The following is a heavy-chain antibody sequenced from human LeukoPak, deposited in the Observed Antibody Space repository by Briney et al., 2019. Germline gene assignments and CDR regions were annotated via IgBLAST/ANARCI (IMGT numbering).Heavy chain of an antibody. CDR2: INYSGTT. D-gene: IGHD5-24*01. J-gene: IGHJ4*02. CDR3: ARLRDGRWLLEY. CDR1: GGSISSSGYY. V-gene: IGHV4-39*01. Sequence: SETLSLTCTASGGSISSSGYYWGWIRQPPGKGLEWIASINYSGTTYYNPSLKSRVTISEDRSKNQFPLKLSSVTAADTAVYYCARLRDGRWLLEYWGQGTLVTVSS.